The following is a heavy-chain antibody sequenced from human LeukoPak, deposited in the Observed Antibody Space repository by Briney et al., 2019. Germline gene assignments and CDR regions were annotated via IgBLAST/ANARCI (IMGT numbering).Heavy chain of an antibody. D-gene: IGHD6-13*01. Sequence: SETLSLTCTVSGGSISSYYWSWIRQPAGKGLEWIGRIYTSGSTNYNPSLKSRVTMSVDTSKNQFSLKLSSVTAADTAVYYCARGSLAAAWDNYFDYWGQGTLVTVSS. CDR1: GGSISSYY. CDR2: IYTSGST. CDR3: ARGSLAAAWDNYFDY. V-gene: IGHV4-4*07. J-gene: IGHJ4*02.